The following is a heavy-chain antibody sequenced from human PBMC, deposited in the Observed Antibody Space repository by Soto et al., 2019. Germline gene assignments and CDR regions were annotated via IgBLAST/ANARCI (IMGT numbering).Heavy chain of an antibody. V-gene: IGHV3-30*18. D-gene: IGHD1-26*01. CDR1: GFTFSTYG. CDR2: ISHDGSQK. CDR3: AKGNSGSPYGAFDY. J-gene: IGHJ4*02. Sequence: PGGSLRLSCAVSGFTFSTYGMHWVRQAPGKGLEWVAVISHDGSQKYYADSVKGRFTISRDTSKNALFLQMNSLRAEDTAVYYCAKGNSGSPYGAFDYWGQGTQV.